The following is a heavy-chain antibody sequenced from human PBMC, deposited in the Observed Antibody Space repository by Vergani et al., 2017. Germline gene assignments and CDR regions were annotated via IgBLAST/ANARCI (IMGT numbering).Heavy chain of an antibody. CDR1: GFTFSSYW. J-gene: IGHJ4*02. CDR3: ARGPIAAAGSTFDY. D-gene: IGHD6-13*01. Sequence: EVQLVESGGGLVQPGGSLRLSCAASGFTFSSYWMSWVRQAPGKGLEWVANIKQDGSEKYYVDSVKGRFTISRDNAKNSLYLQMNSLRAEDTAVYYCARGPIAAAGSTFDYWGQGTLVTVSS. CDR2: IKQDGSEK. V-gene: IGHV3-7*04.